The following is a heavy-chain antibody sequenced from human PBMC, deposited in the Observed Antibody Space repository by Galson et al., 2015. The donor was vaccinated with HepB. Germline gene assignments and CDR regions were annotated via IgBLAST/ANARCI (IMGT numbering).Heavy chain of an antibody. CDR3: ARAPRWRGVIGLYFDY. CDR2: ISYDGSNK. J-gene: IGHJ4*02. V-gene: IGHV3-30-3*01. CDR1: GFTFSSYA. D-gene: IGHD3-10*01. Sequence: SLRLSCAASGFTFSSYAMHWVRQAPAKGLEWVAVISYDGSNKYYADSVKGRFTISRDNSKNTLYLQMNSLRAEDTAVYYCARAPRWRGVIGLYFDYWGQGTLVTVSS.